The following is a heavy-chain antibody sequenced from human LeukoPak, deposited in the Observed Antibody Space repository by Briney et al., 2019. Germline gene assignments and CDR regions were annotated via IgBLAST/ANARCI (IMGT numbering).Heavy chain of an antibody. D-gene: IGHD6-19*01. CDR1: GYSISSGYY. CDR2: IYHSGST. CDR3: ARDGGSGSLNYFDY. Sequence: SETLSLTCTVSGYSISSGYYWGWIRQPPGKGLEWIGSIYHSGSTYYNPSLKSRVTISVDTSKNQFSLKLSSVTAADTAVYYCARDGGSGSLNYFDYWGQGTLVTVSS. J-gene: IGHJ4*02. V-gene: IGHV4-38-2*02.